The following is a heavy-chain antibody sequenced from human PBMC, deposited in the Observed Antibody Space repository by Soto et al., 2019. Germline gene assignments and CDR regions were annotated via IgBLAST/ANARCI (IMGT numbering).Heavy chain of an antibody. CDR3: ATMGHCSNGVCSYYYYGMDV. CDR2: IKSKIDGGTS. J-gene: IGHJ6*02. CDR1: GFTFSHAW. Sequence: LRLSCGASGFTFSHAWMNWVRQAPGKGLEWVGRIKSKIDGGTSDYAAPVKGRFSISRDDSKDTLFLQMNSLKTEDTAVYFCATMGHCSNGVCSYYYYGMDVWGLGTTVTVSS. D-gene: IGHD2-8*01. V-gene: IGHV3-15*07.